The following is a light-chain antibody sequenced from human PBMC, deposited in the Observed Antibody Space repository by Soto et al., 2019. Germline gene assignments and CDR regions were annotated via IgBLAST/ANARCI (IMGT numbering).Light chain of an antibody. CDR1: QSVSSN. Sequence: EIVVTQSPATLSVSPGERATLSCRASQSVSSNLAWYQQKPGQAPRLLIHGASTRATGSPARFSGSGSGTEFTLTVSSLQSEGFAVYYCQQYNNWPWTFGEGTNV. CDR2: GAS. V-gene: IGKV3-15*01. J-gene: IGKJ1*01. CDR3: QQYNNWPWT.